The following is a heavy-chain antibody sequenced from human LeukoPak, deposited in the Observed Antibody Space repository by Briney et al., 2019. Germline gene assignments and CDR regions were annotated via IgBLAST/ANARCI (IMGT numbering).Heavy chain of an antibody. CDR3: ATDMVGYCGSEGCFYEVY. Sequence: ASVKVSCKASGYTFTSYGISWVRQAPGQGLEWMGWISAYNGNTNYAQKLQGRVTMTTDTSTSTAYMELRSLRSDDTAVYYCATDMVGYCGSEGCFYEVYWGRGTLVTVSS. D-gene: IGHD2-2*03. V-gene: IGHV1-18*01. J-gene: IGHJ4*02. CDR1: GYTFTSYG. CDR2: ISAYNGNT.